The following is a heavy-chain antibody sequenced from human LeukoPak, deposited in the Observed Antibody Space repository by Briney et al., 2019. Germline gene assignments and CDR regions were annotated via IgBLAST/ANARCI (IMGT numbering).Heavy chain of an antibody. CDR2: FDPKDGDT. D-gene: IGHD4-17*01. J-gene: IGHJ4*02. Sequence: GASVKVSCKVSGYTLTELSVHWVRQAPGKGLEWMGNFDPKDGDTIYAQRFQGRVTMTEDTSTHTAYMELRSLRSDDTAVYYCARDFAPPGHYGDPGTLVYWGQGTLVTVSS. CDR3: ARDFAPPGHYGDPGTLVY. CDR1: GYTLTELS. V-gene: IGHV1-24*01.